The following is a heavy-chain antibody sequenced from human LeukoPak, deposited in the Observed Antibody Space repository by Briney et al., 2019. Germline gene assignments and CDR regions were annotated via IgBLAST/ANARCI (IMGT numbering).Heavy chain of an antibody. CDR3: AREMRSSKALDY. CDR1: GGTFISYA. J-gene: IGHJ4*02. D-gene: IGHD2/OR15-2a*01. V-gene: IGHV1-69*06. Sequence: GASVKVSCKASGGTFISYAISWVRQAPGQGLEWMGGIIPIFGTASYAQKFQGRVTITADKSTSTAYMELSSLRSDDTAVYYCAREMRSSKALDYWGQGTLVTVSS. CDR2: IIPIFGTA.